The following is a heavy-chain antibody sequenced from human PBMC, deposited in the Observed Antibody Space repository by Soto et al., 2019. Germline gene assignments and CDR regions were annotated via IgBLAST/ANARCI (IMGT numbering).Heavy chain of an antibody. V-gene: IGHV4-39*01. Sequence: SETLSLTCTVSGGSISSSSYYWGWIRQPPGKGLEWIGSIYYSGSTYYNPSLKSRVTISVDTSKNQFSLKLSSVTAADTAVYYCAIKYSRSYYYGMDVWGQGTTVT. D-gene: IGHD6-13*01. CDR3: AIKYSRSYYYGMDV. CDR2: IYYSGST. CDR1: GGSISSSSYY. J-gene: IGHJ6*02.